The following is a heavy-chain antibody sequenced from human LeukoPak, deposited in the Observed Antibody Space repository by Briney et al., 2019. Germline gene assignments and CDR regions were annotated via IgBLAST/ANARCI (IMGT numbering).Heavy chain of an antibody. J-gene: IGHJ4*02. V-gene: IGHV3-30*18. Sequence: GGSLRLSCAASGFTFSSYGMHWVRQAPGKGLEWVAVISYDGSNKYYADSVKGRFTISRDNSKNTLYLQMNSLRAEDTAVYYCAKARAAGSGSFDYWGQGTLVTVSS. CDR3: AKARAAGSGSFDY. D-gene: IGHD3-10*01. CDR1: GFTFSSYG. CDR2: ISYDGSNK.